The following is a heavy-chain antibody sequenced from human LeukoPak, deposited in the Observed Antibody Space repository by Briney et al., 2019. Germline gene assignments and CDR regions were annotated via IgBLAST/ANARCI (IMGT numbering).Heavy chain of an antibody. J-gene: IGHJ6*03. Sequence: ASETLSLTCNVSGGSIRGYYWSWIRQPPGKGLEWIGYIYSSGSTNYNPSLKSRVTMSVDTSKNQFSLKVSSVTAADTAVYYCARVFDSGSQAYFYYMDVWGKGTTVTISS. CDR2: IYSSGST. V-gene: IGHV4-59*01. CDR3: ARVFDSGSQAYFYYMDV. CDR1: GGSIRGYY. D-gene: IGHD3-10*01.